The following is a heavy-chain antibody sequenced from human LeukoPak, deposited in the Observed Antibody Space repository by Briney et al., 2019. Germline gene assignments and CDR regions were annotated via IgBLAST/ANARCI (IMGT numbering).Heavy chain of an antibody. CDR2: IPHDGSNK. CDR1: GFTFSSYG. D-gene: IGHD3-22*01. J-gene: IGHJ5*02. Sequence: SGGSLRLSCAASGFTFSSYGMHWVRQAPGKGLEWVAVIPHDGSNKYYADSVKGRFTISRDNSKNTLYLQMNSLRAEDTAVYYCAKDNSYYYDSSGYQNWFDPWGQGTLVTVSS. CDR3: AKDNSYYYDSSGYQNWFDP. V-gene: IGHV3-30*18.